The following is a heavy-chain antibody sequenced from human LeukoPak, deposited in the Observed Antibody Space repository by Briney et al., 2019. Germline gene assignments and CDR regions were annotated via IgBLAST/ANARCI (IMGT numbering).Heavy chain of an antibody. CDR2: INHSGST. D-gene: IGHD6-13*01. J-gene: IGHJ4*02. CDR1: GGSFSGYY. V-gene: IGHV4-34*01. CDR3: ARGPCGIAAAFFDY. Sequence: SETLSLTCAVYGGSFSGYYWSWIRQPPGKGLEWIGEINHSGSTNYNPSLKSRVTISVDTSKNQFSLKLSSVTAADTAVYYCARGPCGIAAAFFDYWGQGTLVTVSS.